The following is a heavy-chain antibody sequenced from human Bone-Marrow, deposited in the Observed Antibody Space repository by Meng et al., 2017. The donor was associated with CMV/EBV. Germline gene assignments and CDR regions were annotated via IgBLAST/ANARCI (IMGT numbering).Heavy chain of an antibody. J-gene: IGHJ4*02. CDR3: ARVYSSGFYYFDF. D-gene: IGHD6-19*01. CDR1: GFAFDAYA. CDR2: IDGNGGST. Sequence: GESLKISCAASGFAFDAYAMNWVRQAPGKGLEWVSSIDGNGGSTAYADSVKGRFTISRDNAKNSLFLQMTGLRAEDTAFYYCARVYSSGFYYFDFWGRGTQVTVSS. V-gene: IGHV3-20*04.